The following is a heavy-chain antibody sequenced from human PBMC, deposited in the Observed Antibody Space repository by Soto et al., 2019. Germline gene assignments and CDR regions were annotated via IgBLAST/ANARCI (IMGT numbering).Heavy chain of an antibody. V-gene: IGHV4-59*01. CDR1: AGSISSDY. CDR2: IYYSGST. CDR3: ARGFSASSYGRGPFDI. J-gene: IGHJ3*02. Sequence: SETLSLTWTVSAGSISSDYWSWIRQPPGKGLEWIGYIYYSGSTNYNPSRKRRVTISVDTSKNQFSMKLSSVAAADTAVYYCARGFSASSYGRGPFDIWGQRTLVTVSS. D-gene: IGHD5-18*01.